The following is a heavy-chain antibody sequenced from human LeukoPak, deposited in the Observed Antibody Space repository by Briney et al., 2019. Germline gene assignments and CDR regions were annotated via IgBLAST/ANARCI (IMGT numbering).Heavy chain of an antibody. J-gene: IGHJ3*02. CDR3: AHRIAVAVHDAFDI. CDR2: IYWDDDK. V-gene: IGHV2-5*02. D-gene: IGHD6-19*01. Sequence: SGPTLVNPTQTLTLTCTFSGFSLSTSGVGVGWIRQPPGKALEWLALIYWDDDKRYSPSLKSRLTITKDTSKNQVVLTMTNMGPVDTATYYCAHRIAVAVHDAFDIWGQGTMVTVSS. CDR1: GFSLSTSGVG.